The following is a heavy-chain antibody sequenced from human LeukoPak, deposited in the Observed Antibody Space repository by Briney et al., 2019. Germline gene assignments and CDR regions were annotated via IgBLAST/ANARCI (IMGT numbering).Heavy chain of an antibody. CDR2: IYYSGTT. J-gene: IGHJ5*02. CDR3: ARGGSYVWGSYRLKSWFDP. CDR1: GGSISSYY. V-gene: IGHV4-59*01. D-gene: IGHD3-16*02. Sequence: SETLSLTCTVSGGSISSYYWNWIRQPPGKGLEWIGFIYYSGTTNYNPSLKSRVTISVDTSKNQFSLKLSSVTAADTAVYYCARGGSYVWGSYRLKSWFDPWGQGTLVTVSS.